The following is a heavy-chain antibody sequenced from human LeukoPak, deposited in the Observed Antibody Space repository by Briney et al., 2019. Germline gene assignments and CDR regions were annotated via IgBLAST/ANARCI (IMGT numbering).Heavy chain of an antibody. J-gene: IGHJ6*04. CDR1: GFTFSSYE. Sequence: GGSLRLSCAASGFTFSSYEMNWVRQAPGKGLEWVSYISSSGSTIYYADSVKGRFTISRDNAKNSLYLQMNSLRAEDTAVYYCAREITMVRGVKSYYYYGMDVWGKGTTVTVSS. CDR3: AREITMVRGVKSYYYYGMDV. V-gene: IGHV3-48*03. CDR2: ISSSGSTI. D-gene: IGHD3-10*01.